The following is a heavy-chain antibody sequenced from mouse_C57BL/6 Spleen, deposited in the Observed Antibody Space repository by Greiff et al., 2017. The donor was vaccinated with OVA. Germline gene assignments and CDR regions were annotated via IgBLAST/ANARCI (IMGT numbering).Heavy chain of an antibody. CDR3: ARESDVYAMDD. V-gene: IGHV5-9*01. J-gene: IGHJ4*01. Sequence: EVKLVESGGGLVKPGGSLKLSCAASGFTFSSYTMSWVRQTPGKRLEWVATISGGGGNTYYPDSVKGRFNVNRDSAKNTRYRRMSSVRSEDKDLDSCARESDVYAMDDWGKGTTVTVSS. D-gene: IGHD2-3*01. CDR2: ISGGGGNT. CDR1: GFTFSSYT.